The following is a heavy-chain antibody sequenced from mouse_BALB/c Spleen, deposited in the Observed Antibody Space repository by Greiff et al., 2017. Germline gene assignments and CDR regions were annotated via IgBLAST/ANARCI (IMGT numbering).Heavy chain of an antibody. CDR2: IYPGDGDT. CDR3: ARDWDGWFAY. D-gene: IGHD4-1*01. V-gene: IGHV1-87*01. CDR1: GYTFTSYW. J-gene: IGHJ3*01. Sequence: VKLVESGAELARPGASVKLSCKASGYTFTSYWMQWVKQRPGQGLEWIGAIYPGDGDTRYTQKFKGKATLTADKSSSTAYMQLSSLASEDSAVYYCARDWDGWFAYWGQGTLVTVSA.